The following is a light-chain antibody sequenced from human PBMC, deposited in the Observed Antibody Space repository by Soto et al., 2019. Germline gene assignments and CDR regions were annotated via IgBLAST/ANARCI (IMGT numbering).Light chain of an antibody. Sequence: EIVMTQSQATLSVSPGERATLSCRATQSVNTNLAWYQQRPSQAPRLLIYGASTRATGIPARFSGSGSGTEFTLTISSLQSEDFAVYYCQQSNNWPRTFGQGSKVEIK. CDR3: QQSNNWPRT. CDR1: QSVNTN. CDR2: GAS. J-gene: IGKJ1*01. V-gene: IGKV3-15*01.